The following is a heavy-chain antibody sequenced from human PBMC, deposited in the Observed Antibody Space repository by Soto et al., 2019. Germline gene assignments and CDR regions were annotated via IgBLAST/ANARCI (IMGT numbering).Heavy chain of an antibody. V-gene: IGHV3-23*01. CDR2: LTGDGGTK. Sequence: QPGGSLRLSCAASGFTVSSKYMSWVRQAPGGGLEWVSTLTGDGGTKYYADSVKGRFTISRDNSQNTLYLQLNSLRAEDTAIYHCAKRGSFNVIVASSCLESWGQGTPVTVSS. CDR3: AKRGSFNVIVASSCLES. CDR1: GFTVSSKY. D-gene: IGHD5-12*01. J-gene: IGHJ4*02.